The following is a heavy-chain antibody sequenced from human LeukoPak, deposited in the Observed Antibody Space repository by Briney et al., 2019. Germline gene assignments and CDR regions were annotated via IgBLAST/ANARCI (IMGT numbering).Heavy chain of an antibody. CDR3: AECSSTSCYFGNILNMAFDI. Sequence: SVKVSCKASGGTFSSYAISWVRQAPGQGLEWMGGIIPIFGTANYAQKFQGRVTITADESTSTAYMELSSLRSEDTAVYYCAECSSTSCYFGNILNMAFDIWGQGTMATVSS. CDR2: IIPIFGTA. J-gene: IGHJ3*02. D-gene: IGHD2-2*01. CDR1: GGTFSSYA. V-gene: IGHV1-69*13.